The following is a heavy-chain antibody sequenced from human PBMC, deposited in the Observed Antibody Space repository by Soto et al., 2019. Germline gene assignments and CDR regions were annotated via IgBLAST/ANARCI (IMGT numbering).Heavy chain of an antibody. D-gene: IGHD3-22*01. CDR2: ISSSSSYT. Sequence: AGGSLRLSCAASGFTFSDYYMSWIRQAPGKGLEWVSYISSSSSYTNYADSVKGRFTISRDNAKNSLYLQMNSLRAEDTAVYYCARYKKRIVTMIVVVPGMDVWGQGTTVTVSS. V-gene: IGHV3-11*06. CDR3: ARYKKRIVTMIVVVPGMDV. J-gene: IGHJ6*02. CDR1: GFTFSDYY.